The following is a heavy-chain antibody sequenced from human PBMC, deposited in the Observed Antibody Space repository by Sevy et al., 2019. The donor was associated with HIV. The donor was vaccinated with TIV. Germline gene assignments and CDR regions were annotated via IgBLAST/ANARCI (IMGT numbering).Heavy chain of an antibody. CDR3: AREAEEGATGGGYYYYYMDV. CDR1: GFTFSSYE. CDR2: ISSSGSTI. D-gene: IGHD1-26*01. Sequence: GGSLRLSCAASGFTFSSYEMNWVRQAPGKGLEWVSYISSSGSTIYYRDSVKGRFTISRDNAKNPLYLQMNSLRAEDTAVYYCAREAEEGATGGGYYYYYMDVWGKGTTVTVSS. J-gene: IGHJ6*03. V-gene: IGHV3-48*03.